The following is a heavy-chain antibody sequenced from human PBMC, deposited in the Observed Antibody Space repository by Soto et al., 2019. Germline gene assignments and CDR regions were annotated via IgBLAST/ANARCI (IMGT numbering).Heavy chain of an antibody. CDR2: VSYDGGNT. D-gene: IGHD3-10*01. Sequence: GGSLRLSCAAPGFTFSIYTMHWVRQAPGKGLQWVAAVSYDGGNTYYADSVKGRFAGSRDNSKNLFYLQMSSLAAEDTAVYYCGRAFYFASGVYHLPIDYWGQGTPVTVSS. J-gene: IGHJ4*02. V-gene: IGHV3-30*09. CDR3: GRAFYFASGVYHLPIDY. CDR1: GFTFSIYT.